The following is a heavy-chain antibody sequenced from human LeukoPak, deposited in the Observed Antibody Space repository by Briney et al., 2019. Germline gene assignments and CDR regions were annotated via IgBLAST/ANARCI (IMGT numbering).Heavy chain of an antibody. CDR2: ISGSGGST. Sequence: QTGGSLRLSCAASGFTFSSYAMSWVRQAPGKGLEWVSAISGSGGSTYYADSVKGRFTISRDNSKNTLYLQMNSLRAEDTAVYYCAKGTLYRGGDCYPPLEYGMDVWGQGTTVTVSS. V-gene: IGHV3-23*01. CDR1: GFTFSSYA. D-gene: IGHD2-21*02. CDR3: AKGTLYRGGDCYPPLEYGMDV. J-gene: IGHJ6*02.